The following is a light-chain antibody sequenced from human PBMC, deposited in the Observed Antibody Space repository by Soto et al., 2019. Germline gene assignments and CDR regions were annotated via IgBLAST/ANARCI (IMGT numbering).Light chain of an antibody. Sequence: QSALTQPASVSGSPGQSITISCTGTSSDVGAYNFVSWYQQHPGKVPKLTIFDVSSRPSGVSDRFSGSKSGNTASLTISGLQAEDEGDYYCSSSTSSSTHVFGSGTKLTVL. J-gene: IGLJ1*01. CDR3: SSSTSSSTHV. CDR1: SSDVGAYNF. CDR2: DVS. V-gene: IGLV2-14*03.